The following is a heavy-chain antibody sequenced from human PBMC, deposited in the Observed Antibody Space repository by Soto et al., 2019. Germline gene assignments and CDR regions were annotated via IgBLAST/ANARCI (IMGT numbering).Heavy chain of an antibody. CDR3: ARGDFWSGYYHRPYYYYYMDV. D-gene: IGHD3-3*01. J-gene: IGHJ6*03. V-gene: IGHV1-2*04. CDR2: INPNSGGT. Sequence: ASVKVSCKASGYTFTGYYMHWVRQAPGQGLEWMGWINPNSGGTNYAQKFQGWVTMTRDTSISTAYMELSRLRSDDTAVYYCARGDFWSGYYHRPYYYYYMDVWGKGTTVTVSS. CDR1: GYTFTGYY.